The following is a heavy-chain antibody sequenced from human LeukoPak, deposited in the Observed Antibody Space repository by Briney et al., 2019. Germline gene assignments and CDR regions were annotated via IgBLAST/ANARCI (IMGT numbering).Heavy chain of an antibody. CDR1: GYTFTNYG. D-gene: IGHD3-9*01. CDR3: ARGYYDLLTGHVVTYYFDY. CDR2: ISGYNGNT. Sequence: ASVKVSCKASGYTFTNYGISWVRQAPGQGVEWMGWISGYNGNTNYAQKLQGRVTMTTDTSTSTAYMELRSLRSEDTAVYYCARGYYDLLTGHVVTYYFDYWGQGTLVTVSS. J-gene: IGHJ4*02. V-gene: IGHV1-18*01.